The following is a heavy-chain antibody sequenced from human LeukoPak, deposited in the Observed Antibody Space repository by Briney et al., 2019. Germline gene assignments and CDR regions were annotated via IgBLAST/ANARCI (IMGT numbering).Heavy chain of an antibody. Sequence: SETLSLTCTVSGGSISGHYWSWIRQPPGRGLEWIGYIFYSGRTNYNPSLKSRVTMSVDTSKNQFSLQLSSVTAADTAVYYCARVRSAAATNAIDYCGQGTLVTVSS. CDR2: IFYSGRT. CDR1: GGSISGHY. D-gene: IGHD6-13*01. V-gene: IGHV4-59*11. J-gene: IGHJ4*02. CDR3: ARVRSAAATNAIDY.